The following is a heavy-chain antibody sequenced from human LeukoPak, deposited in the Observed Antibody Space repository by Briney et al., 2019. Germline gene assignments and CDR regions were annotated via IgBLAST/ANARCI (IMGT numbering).Heavy chain of an antibody. CDR2: IDYRGTA. V-gene: IGHV4-39*02. CDR3: ARVGSRSSWYNWFDP. J-gene: IGHJ5*02. D-gene: IGHD6-13*01. CDR1: GGSININGYF. Sequence: HSETLSLTCTVSGGSININGYFWAWIRQPPGKGPDWTGIIDYRGTAFYNPSLESRITISVETSKNIFSLKLRSVTAADTALYYCARVGSRSSWYNWFDPWGQGTLVTVSS.